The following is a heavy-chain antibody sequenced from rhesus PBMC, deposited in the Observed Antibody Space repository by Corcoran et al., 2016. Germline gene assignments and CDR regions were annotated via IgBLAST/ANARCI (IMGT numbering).Heavy chain of an antibody. J-gene: IGHJ6*01. CDR2: IYWDDDK. CDR3: TRGGYGSSYGLES. CDR1: GFSLTTSGMG. V-gene: IGHV2-152*01. D-gene: IGHD4-29*01. Sequence: QVTLKESGPALVKPTQTLTLTCPFSGFSLTTSGMGVGWIRPPPGKALEWLARIYWDDDKRYSTALKSRLTIAKDTSKNQVMQTMTNIDPMDTATYYCTRGGYGSSYGLESWGQGVVVTVSS.